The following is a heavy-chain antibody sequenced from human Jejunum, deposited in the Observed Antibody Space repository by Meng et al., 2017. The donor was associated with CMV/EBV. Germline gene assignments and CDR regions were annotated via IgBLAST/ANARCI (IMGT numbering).Heavy chain of an antibody. CDR1: GFTFSDSA. Sequence: EVQLVESXXGLCQPGGXLKLSWAALGFTFSDSALYWVRQAPEKGLEWVGRIRNKANSYATEYAASVEGRFTISRDDSKKTAYLQMSSLKTEDTAVYYCTRQSPIYGDYEIFDYWGQGTMVNVSS. D-gene: IGHD4-17*01. CDR3: TRQSPIYGDYEIFDY. J-gene: IGHJ4*02. V-gene: IGHV3-73*02. CDR2: IRNKANSYAT.